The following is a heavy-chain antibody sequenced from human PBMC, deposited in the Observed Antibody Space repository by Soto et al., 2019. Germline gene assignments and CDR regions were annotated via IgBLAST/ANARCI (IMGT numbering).Heavy chain of an antibody. J-gene: IGHJ2*01. CDR3: AKAPRGGRYGDWYFDL. CDR1: GFTFSTYA. V-gene: IGHV3-23*01. D-gene: IGHD4-17*01. Sequence: EVKLLESGGGLVQPGGSLRLSCAGSGFTFSTYAMSWVRLAPGRGLEWVSGIKSGGEGTYQPDSVKGRFTISRDNSKNTLYMVMNSLRPEDTAIYYCAKAPRGGRYGDWYFDLWGRGTLVTVSS. CDR2: IKSGGEGT.